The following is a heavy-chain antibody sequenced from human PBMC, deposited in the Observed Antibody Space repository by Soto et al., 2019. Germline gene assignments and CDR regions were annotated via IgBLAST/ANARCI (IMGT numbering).Heavy chain of an antibody. V-gene: IGHV3-30*02. CDR1: GFSLTGYG. CDR3: AKGGRQWLVTSDFNY. D-gene: IGHD6-19*01. CDR2: IWYHGNTE. Sequence: GGSLRLSCEVSGFSLTGYGMHWVRQAPDKGLEWVAVIWYHGNTENYADSVKGRFTISRDSSKNTVSLEMTSLRAEDTAVYYCAKGGRQWLVTSDFNYWGQGALVTVSS. J-gene: IGHJ4*02.